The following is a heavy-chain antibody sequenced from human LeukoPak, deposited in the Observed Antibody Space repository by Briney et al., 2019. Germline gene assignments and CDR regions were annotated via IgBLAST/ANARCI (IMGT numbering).Heavy chain of an antibody. CDR3: ARAGRDYGDFGY. D-gene: IGHD4-17*01. CDR1: GFTFSSYE. V-gene: IGHV3-48*03. Sequence: PGGSLRLSCAASGFTFSSYEMKWVRQAPGEGLEWVSYISSSGSNIYYADSVKGRFTISRDNAKNSLYLQMNSLRAEDTAVYYCARAGRDYGDFGYWGQGTLVTVSS. CDR2: ISSSGSNI. J-gene: IGHJ4*02.